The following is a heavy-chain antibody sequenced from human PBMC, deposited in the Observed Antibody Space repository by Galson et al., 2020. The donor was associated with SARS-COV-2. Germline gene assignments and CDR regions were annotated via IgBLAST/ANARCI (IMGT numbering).Heavy chain of an antibody. D-gene: IGHD3-22*01. J-gene: IGHJ4*02. Sequence: TGGSLRLSCAASGFTFDDYAMHWVRQAPGKGLEWVSGISWNSGSIGYADSVKGRFTISRDNAKNSLYLQMNSLRAEDTALYYCAKDYDYYDSSGYFDYWGQGTLVTVSS. CDR1: GFTFDDYA. V-gene: IGHV3-9*01. CDR3: AKDYDYYDSSGYFDY. CDR2: ISWNSGSI.